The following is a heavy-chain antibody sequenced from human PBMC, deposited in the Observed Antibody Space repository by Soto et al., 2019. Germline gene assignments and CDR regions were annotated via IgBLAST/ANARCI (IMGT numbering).Heavy chain of an antibody. Sequence: PSETLSLTCAVSGYSISSGYYWGWIRQPPGKGLEWIGSIYHSGSTYYNPSLKSRVTISVDTSKNQFSLKLSSVTAADTAVYYCARDRVLRYYAAYFDYWGQGTLVTVSS. CDR2: IYHSGST. D-gene: IGHD3-9*01. V-gene: IGHV4-38-2*02. CDR3: ARDRVLRYYAAYFDY. J-gene: IGHJ4*02. CDR1: GYSISSGYY.